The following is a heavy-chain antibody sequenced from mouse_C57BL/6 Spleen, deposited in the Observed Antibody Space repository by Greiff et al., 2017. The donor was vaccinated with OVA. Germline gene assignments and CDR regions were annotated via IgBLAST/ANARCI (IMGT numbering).Heavy chain of an antibody. Sequence: QVQLQQPGAELVKPGASVKMSCKASGYTFTSYWITWVKQRPGQGLEWIGEIYPGSGSTNYNEKFKSKATLTVDTSSSTAYMQLSSLTSEDSAVSYCARVFYYDYYGPGYYFDYWGQGTTLTVSS. D-gene: IGHD2-4*01. CDR2: IYPGSGST. V-gene: IGHV1-55*01. CDR1: GYTFTSYW. CDR3: ARVFYYDYYGPGYYFDY. J-gene: IGHJ2*01.